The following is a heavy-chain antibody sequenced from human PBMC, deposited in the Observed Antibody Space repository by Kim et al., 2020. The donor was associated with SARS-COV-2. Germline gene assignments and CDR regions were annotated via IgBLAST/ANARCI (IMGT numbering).Heavy chain of an antibody. CDR3: AKSGQLDN. Sequence: GGSLRLSCAASGFTFSSYAMSWVRQAPGKGLEWVSSITDSGGSTSYAASVKGRFTISRDNSKNTLYLQMNSLRAEDTALYYCAKSGQLDNCGQGTLVTVSS. CDR2: ITDSGGST. D-gene: IGHD5-12*01. CDR1: GFTFSSYA. V-gene: IGHV3-23*01. J-gene: IGHJ4*02.